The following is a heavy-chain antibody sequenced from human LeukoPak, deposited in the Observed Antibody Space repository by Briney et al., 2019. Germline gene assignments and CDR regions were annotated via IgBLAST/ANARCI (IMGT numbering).Heavy chain of an antibody. CDR2: INHSGTT. D-gene: IGHD4-23*01. J-gene: IGHJ6*03. V-gene: IGHV4-34*01. CDR1: GGSLSGYY. Sequence: SETLSLTCAVYGGSLSGYYWNWIRQSPGKGLEWIGEINHSGTTNYNPSLKSRVTISVDTSKNQFSLKLSSVTAADTAVYYCARVTGLKGYYMDVWGKGTTVTVSS. CDR3: ARVTGLKGYYMDV.